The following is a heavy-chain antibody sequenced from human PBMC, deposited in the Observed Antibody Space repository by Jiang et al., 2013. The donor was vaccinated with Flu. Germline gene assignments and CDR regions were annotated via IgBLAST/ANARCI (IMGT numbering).Heavy chain of an antibody. V-gene: IGHV4-30-2*05. J-gene: IGHJ3*02. Sequence: LKSRVTISVDTSKNQXSLKLSSVTAADTAVYYCARGYYYDSSGYWAFDIWGQGTMVTVSS. CDR3: ARGYYYDSSGYWAFDI. D-gene: IGHD3-22*01.